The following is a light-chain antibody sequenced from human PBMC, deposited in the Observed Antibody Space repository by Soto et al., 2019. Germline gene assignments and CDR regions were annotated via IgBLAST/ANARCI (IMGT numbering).Light chain of an antibody. CDR1: QSVGSNV. V-gene: IGKV3-20*01. CDR3: QQYGSPPWA. Sequence: IVLTQSPGTLSLSPGERATLSCRASQSVGSNVLAWYQQKRGQAPRILIYAASNRASGIPDRFSGIGSGSYFTLTISRLAPEDFAVYYCQQYGSPPWAFGQGTRVEI. CDR2: AAS. J-gene: IGKJ1*01.